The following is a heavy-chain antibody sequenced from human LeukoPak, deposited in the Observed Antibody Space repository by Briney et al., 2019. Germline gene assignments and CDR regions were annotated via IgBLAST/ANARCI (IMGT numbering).Heavy chain of an antibody. CDR1: GFTFTTYG. D-gene: IGHD4-11*01. Sequence: PGGSLRLSCAASGFTFTTYGIHWVRQAPGKGLEWVAFIRYDGSNKYYADSVKGRFTISRDNSKNTLYLQMNSLRAEDTAVYYCTVTTKGYWGQGTLVTVSS. CDR2: IRYDGSNK. V-gene: IGHV3-30*02. J-gene: IGHJ4*02. CDR3: TVTTKGY.